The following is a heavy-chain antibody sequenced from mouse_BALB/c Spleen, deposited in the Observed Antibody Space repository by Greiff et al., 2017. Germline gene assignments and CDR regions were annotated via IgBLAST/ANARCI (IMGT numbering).Heavy chain of an antibody. CDR1: GFTFSSFG. J-gene: IGHJ2*01. V-gene: IGHV5-17*02. CDR3: ARSDTTRYFDY. Sequence: DVMLVESGGGLVQPGGSRKLSCAASGFTFSSFGMHWVRQAPEKGLEWVAYISSGSSTIYYADTVKGRFTISRDNPKNTLFLQMTSLRSEDTAMYYCARSDTTRYFDYWGQGTTLTVSS. D-gene: IGHD1-1*01. CDR2: ISSGSSTI.